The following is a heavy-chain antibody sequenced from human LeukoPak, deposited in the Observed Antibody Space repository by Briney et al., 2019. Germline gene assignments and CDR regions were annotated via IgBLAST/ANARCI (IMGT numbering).Heavy chain of an antibody. D-gene: IGHD2-2*01. CDR2: SIPIFGTA. CDR3: ARVGFDIVVVPAVYYYGMDV. CDR1: GGTFSRYA. Sequence: ASVKVSCKASGGTFSRYAISWGRQAPGRRLELMGGSIPIFGTANCAQKFQGRVTITADESTSTAYMELSSLRSEDTAVYYCARVGFDIVVVPAVYYYGMDVWGQGTTVTVSS. V-gene: IGHV1-69*13. J-gene: IGHJ6*02.